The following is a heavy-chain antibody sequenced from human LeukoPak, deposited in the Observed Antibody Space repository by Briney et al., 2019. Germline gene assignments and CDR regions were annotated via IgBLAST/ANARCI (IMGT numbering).Heavy chain of an antibody. J-gene: IGHJ4*02. V-gene: IGHV4-59*12. CDR1: GGSISSYY. Sequence: SETLSLTCTVSGGSISSYYWSWIRQPPGKGLEWIGYIYYSGSTNYNPSLKSRVTISVDTSKNQFSLKLSSVTAADTAVYYCARDYGGNGGGDYWGQGTLVTVSS. D-gene: IGHD4-23*01. CDR3: ARDYGGNGGGDY. CDR2: IYYSGST.